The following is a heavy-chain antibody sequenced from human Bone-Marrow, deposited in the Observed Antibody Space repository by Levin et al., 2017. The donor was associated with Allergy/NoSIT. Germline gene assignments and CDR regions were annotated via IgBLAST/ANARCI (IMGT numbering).Heavy chain of an antibody. Sequence: GGSLRPSCAASGFMFSSYSMHWVRQAPGKGLEWISYITSRSDTIHYADSVKGRFTISRDNGKNSVFLQMNSLRAEDTAVYYCAGEGDWYSLIDYWGQGTLVIVSS. CDR2: ITSRSDTI. CDR3: AGEGDWYSLIDY. CDR1: GFMFSSYS. V-gene: IGHV3-48*01. J-gene: IGHJ4*02. D-gene: IGHD3-9*01.